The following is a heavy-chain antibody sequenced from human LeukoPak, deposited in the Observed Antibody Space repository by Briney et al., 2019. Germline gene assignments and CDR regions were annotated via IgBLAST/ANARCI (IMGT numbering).Heavy chain of an antibody. CDR2: IYHSGCT. CDR1: GGSISTSNW. V-gene: IGHV4-4*02. CDR3: ARKTYDSSGLIPHPGVFDI. D-gene: IGHD3-22*01. Sequence: SETLSLTCAVSGGSISTSNWWSWVRQPPGKGLEWIGEIYHSGCTNYNPSLKSRVTISVDKSKNQFSLKLSSVTAADTAVYYCARKTYDSSGLIPHPGVFDIWGQGTMVTVSS. J-gene: IGHJ3*02.